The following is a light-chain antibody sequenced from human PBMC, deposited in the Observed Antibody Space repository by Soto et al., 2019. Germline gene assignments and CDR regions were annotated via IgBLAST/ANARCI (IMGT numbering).Light chain of an antibody. J-gene: IGKJ4*02. CDR2: GSS. CDR3: QLYGSTPPT. CDR1: ESVSNNY. V-gene: IGKV3-20*01. Sequence: EIVLTQSPGTLSLSPGERATLSCRASESVSNNYLAWYQRKPRQAPRLLIYGSSYRAPDIPYRFSGSGSGTDFTLTIARLEAEYFAVYICQLYGSTPPTFGLGTKVEI.